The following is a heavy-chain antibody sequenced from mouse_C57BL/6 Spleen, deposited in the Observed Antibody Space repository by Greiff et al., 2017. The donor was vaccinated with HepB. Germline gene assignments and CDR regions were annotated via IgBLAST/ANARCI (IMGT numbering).Heavy chain of an antibody. Sequence: EVKLVESGGGLVQPGGSLSLSCAASGFTFTDYYMSWVRQPPGKALEWLGFIRHKANGYTTEYSASGKGQFTISRDNSQSILYLQMNALRAEDSAIYYCARTTVEGAWFAYWGQGTLVTVSA. D-gene: IGHD1-1*01. CDR3: ARTTVEGAWFAY. CDR2: IRHKANGYTT. V-gene: IGHV7-3*01. J-gene: IGHJ3*01. CDR1: GFTFTDYY.